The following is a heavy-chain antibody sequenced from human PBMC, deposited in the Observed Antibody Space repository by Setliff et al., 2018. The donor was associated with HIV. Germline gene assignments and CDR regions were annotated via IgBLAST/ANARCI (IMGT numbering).Heavy chain of an antibody. J-gene: IGHJ1*01. Sequence: PSETLSLTCTVSGGSIKSSSYYWGWIRQPPGKGLDWIGSIYYSGNTYYNPSLKSRVTISEDTSRNQFSLRLSSVTAADTAIYYCARVPTSSWYVTTQRTKEYFHHWGQGTLVTV. V-gene: IGHV4-39*07. CDR1: GGSIKSSSYY. CDR2: IYYSGNT. D-gene: IGHD6-13*01. CDR3: ARVPTSSWYVTTQRTKEYFHH.